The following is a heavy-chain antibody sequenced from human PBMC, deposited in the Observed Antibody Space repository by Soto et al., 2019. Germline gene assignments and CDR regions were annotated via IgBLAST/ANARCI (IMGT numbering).Heavy chain of an antibody. Sequence: EVQLLESGGGLVQPGGSLRLSCAASGFTFSSYAMSWVRQAPGKGLEWVSAISGSGGSTYYADSVKGRFTISRDNSKNKLYLQMNSLRAEDTAVYLLGKEGYGYSWSYWGDFRGPGTLVNRSS. CDR2: ISGSGGST. V-gene: IGHV3-23*01. CDR3: GKEGYGYSWSYWGDF. J-gene: IGHJ4*02. D-gene: IGHD1-26*01. CDR1: GFTFSSYA.